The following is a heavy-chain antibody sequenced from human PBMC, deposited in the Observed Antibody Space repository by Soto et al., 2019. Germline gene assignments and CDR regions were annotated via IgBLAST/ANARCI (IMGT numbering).Heavy chain of an antibody. CDR1: GFPFITAW. Sequence: EVQLVESGGDLVKPGGSLRLSCEGSGFPFITAWMAWVRQAPGKGLEWLDRIKSKGSGETKEYAAPVNGRFTISRDDTKDTLYLQMNSLKIEDTAVYFCTWGGRSAISGGDYYYYMHVWGKGTTVIVSS. D-gene: IGHD2-15*01. CDR2: IKSKGSGETK. J-gene: IGHJ6*03. CDR3: TWGGRSAISGGDYYYYMHV. V-gene: IGHV3-15*01.